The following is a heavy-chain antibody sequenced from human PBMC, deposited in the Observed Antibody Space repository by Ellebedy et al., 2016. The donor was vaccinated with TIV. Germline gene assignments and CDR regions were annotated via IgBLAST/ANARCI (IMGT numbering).Heavy chain of an antibody. CDR2: IGTAGDT. J-gene: IGHJ3*02. V-gene: IGHV3-13*01. CDR3: ARGFGTDAFDI. Sequence: GGSLRLSXAASGFTFSSYDMHWVRQATGKGLEWVSAIGTAGDTYYPGSVKGRFTISRENAKNSLYLQMNSLRAGDTAVYYCARGFGTDAFDIWGQGTMVTVSS. D-gene: IGHD3-10*01. CDR1: GFTFSSYD.